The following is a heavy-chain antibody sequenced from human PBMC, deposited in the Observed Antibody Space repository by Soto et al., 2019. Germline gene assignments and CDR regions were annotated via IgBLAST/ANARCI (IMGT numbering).Heavy chain of an antibody. V-gene: IGHV3-33*08. Sequence: GGSLRLSCAASGFTFSSYVMHWVRQAPGKGLEWVAVIWYDGSNRYYADSVKGRFTISRDNSKNTLYLQMNSLRADDTAVYYCARGSTDYGDYRIDYWGQRTLVTVSS. CDR1: GFTFSSYV. CDR3: ARGSTDYGDYRIDY. D-gene: IGHD4-17*01. J-gene: IGHJ4*02. CDR2: IWYDGSNR.